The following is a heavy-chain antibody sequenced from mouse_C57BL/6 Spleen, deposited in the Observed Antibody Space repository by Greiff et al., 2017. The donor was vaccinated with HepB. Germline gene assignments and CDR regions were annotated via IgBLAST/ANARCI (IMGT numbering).Heavy chain of an antibody. Sequence: QVTLKESGPGILQSSQTLSLTCSFSGFSLSTSGMGVSWIRQPSGKGLEWLAHIYWDDDKRYNPSLKSRLTISKDTSRNQVFLKITSVDTADTATYYCARRAAYGSSYVDYFDYWGQGTTLTVSS. CDR3: ARRAAYGSSYVDYFDY. V-gene: IGHV8-12*01. CDR2: IYWDDDK. CDR1: GFSLSTSGMG. D-gene: IGHD1-1*01. J-gene: IGHJ2*01.